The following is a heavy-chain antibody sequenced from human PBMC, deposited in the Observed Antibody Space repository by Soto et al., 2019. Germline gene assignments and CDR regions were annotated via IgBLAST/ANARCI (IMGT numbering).Heavy chain of an antibody. CDR2: ISAYNGNT. D-gene: IGHD3-22*01. V-gene: IGHV1-18*01. CDR3: GRGGVTYYYDSSGYYYWLY. CDR1: GYTFTSYG. Sequence: GASVKVSCKASGYTFTSYGISWVRQAPGQGLEWMGWISAYNGNTNYAQKIQGRVTMTTDTSTSTAYMELRSLRSDDTAVYYCGRGGVTYYYDSSGYYYWLYWGQGTLVTVSS. J-gene: IGHJ4*02.